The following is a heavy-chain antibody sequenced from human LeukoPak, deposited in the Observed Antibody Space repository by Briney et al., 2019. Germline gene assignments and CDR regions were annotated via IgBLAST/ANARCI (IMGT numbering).Heavy chain of an antibody. D-gene: IGHD2-2*01. Sequence: GGSLRLSCAASGFTFSSYSMNWVRQAPGKGLEWVSSISSNSSYIYYADSVKGRFTISRDNAKNSLYLQMNSLRAEDTAVYYCARLRYCSSTSCYAGMEGYFDYWGQGTLVTVSS. V-gene: IGHV3-21*01. CDR3: ARLRYCSSTSCYAGMEGYFDY. CDR2: ISSNSSYI. J-gene: IGHJ4*02. CDR1: GFTFSSYS.